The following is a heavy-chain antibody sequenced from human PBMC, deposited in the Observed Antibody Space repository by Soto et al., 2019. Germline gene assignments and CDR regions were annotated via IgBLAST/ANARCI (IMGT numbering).Heavy chain of an antibody. D-gene: IGHD3-3*01. J-gene: IGHJ5*02. V-gene: IGHV4-59*01. CDR2: IYYSGST. CDR1: GGSISNYY. Sequence: SETLSLTWTVSGGSISNYYWSWIRQPPGKGLEWIGYIYYSGSTNYNPSLKSRVTISVDTSKNQFSLKLSSVTAADTAVYYCARLVKVGIFGPNWFDPWGQGTLVTVSS. CDR3: ARLVKVGIFGPNWFDP.